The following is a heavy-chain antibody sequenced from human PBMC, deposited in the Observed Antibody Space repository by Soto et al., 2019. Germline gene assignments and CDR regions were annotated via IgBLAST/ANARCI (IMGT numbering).Heavy chain of an antibody. CDR2: VSGSGGNT. CDR3: AKLLPEGSSWYFFDY. Sequence: EVPLLESGGGLVQPGGSLRLSCAASGFTFSSYAMSWVRQAPGKGLEWVSAVSGSGGNTYYADSVKGRFTISRDNSKNTLYLQMNSLRPEDTAVYYCAKLLPEGSSWYFFDYWGQGTLVTVSS. V-gene: IGHV3-23*01. D-gene: IGHD6-13*01. J-gene: IGHJ4*02. CDR1: GFTFSSYA.